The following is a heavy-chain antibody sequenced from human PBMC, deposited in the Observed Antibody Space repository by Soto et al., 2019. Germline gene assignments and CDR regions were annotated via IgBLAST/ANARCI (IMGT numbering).Heavy chain of an antibody. D-gene: IGHD1-26*01. CDR1: GGSFSGYY. V-gene: IGHV4-34*01. J-gene: IGHJ4*02. CDR3: ARRRSRGYFDY. Sequence: SETLSLTCAVYGGSFSGYYWSWIRQPPGKGLEWIGEINHSGSTNYNPSLKSRVTISVDTSKNQFSLKLSSVTAADTAVYYCARRRSRGYFDYWGQGTLVTVSS. CDR2: INHSGST.